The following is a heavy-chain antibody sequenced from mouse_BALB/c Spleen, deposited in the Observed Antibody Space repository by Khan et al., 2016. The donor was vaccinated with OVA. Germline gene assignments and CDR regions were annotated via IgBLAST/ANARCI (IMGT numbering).Heavy chain of an antibody. J-gene: IGHJ2*01. CDR3: ARVYGGDFDY. V-gene: IGHV3-2*02. D-gene: IGHD1-1*01. CDR2: ISYSGNT. CDR1: GYSITSDYA. Sequence: VQLKQSGPGLVKPSQSLSLTCTVTGYSITSDYAWNWIRQFPGNKLEWMGYISYSGNTNYNTSLRSRISINRDTSKNQFFLQLNSVTTEDTATYYCARVYGGDFDYWGQGTTLTVSS.